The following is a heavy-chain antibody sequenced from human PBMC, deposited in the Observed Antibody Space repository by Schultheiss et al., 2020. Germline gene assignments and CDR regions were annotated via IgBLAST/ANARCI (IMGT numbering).Heavy chain of an antibody. J-gene: IGHJ6*04. CDR1: GDSVSSNSAA. D-gene: IGHD2-2*01. Sequence: SQTLSLTCAISGDSVSSNSAAWNWIRQSPSRGLEWLGRTYYRSKWYNDYAVSVKSRITINPDTPKNQFSLQLNSVTPEDTAVYYCARSLVVPAAMLYYYYYYRTDLWFEGTSVTVSA. CDR3: ARSLVVPAAMLYYYYYYRTDL. CDR2: TYYRSKWYN. V-gene: IGHV6-1*01.